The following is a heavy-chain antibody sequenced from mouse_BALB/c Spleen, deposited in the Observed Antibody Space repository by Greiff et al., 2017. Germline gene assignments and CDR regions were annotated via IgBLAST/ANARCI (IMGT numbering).Heavy chain of an antibody. V-gene: IGHV1-9*01. CDR3: ARRVYGNYVYWYFDV. CDR1: GYTFSSYW. Sequence: VQLQQSGAELMKPGASVKISCKATGYTFSSYWIEWVKQRPGHGLEWIGEILPGGGSTNYNEKFKGKATFTADTSSNTAYMQLSSLTSEDSAVYYCARRVYGNYVYWYFDVWGAGTTVTVSS. J-gene: IGHJ1*01. CDR2: ILPGGGST. D-gene: IGHD2-1*01.